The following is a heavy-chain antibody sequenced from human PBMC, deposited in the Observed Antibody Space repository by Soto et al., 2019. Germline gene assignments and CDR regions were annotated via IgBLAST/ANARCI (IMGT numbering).Heavy chain of an antibody. CDR3: AERGGGAGWAPGY. V-gene: IGHV3-30*18. CDR2: IPYDGSNK. J-gene: IGHJ4*02. Sequence: QVQLVESGGGVVQPGRSLRLSCAASGFTFSDYAMHWVRQPPGKGLEWVAAIPYDGSNKYYADSVKGRFTISRDNSKNTLYLQMNSLRAEDTAVYCCAERGGGAGWAPGYWGQGTLVTVSS. D-gene: IGHD6-13*01. CDR1: GFTFSDYA.